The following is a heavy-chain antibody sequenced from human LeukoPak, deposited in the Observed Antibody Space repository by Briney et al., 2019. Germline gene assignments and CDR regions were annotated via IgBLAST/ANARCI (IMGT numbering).Heavy chain of an antibody. J-gene: IGHJ4*02. CDR2: FDPEDGET. V-gene: IGHV1-24*01. CDR3: ATTGTGANYYFDY. Sequence: ASVKVSCKVSGYTLTELSMHWVRQAPGKGLEWMGGFDPEDGETIYAQKFQGRVTMTEDTSTDTAYMELSSLRSEHTAVYYCATTGTGANYYFDYWGQGTLVTVSS. D-gene: IGHD7-27*01. CDR1: GYTLTELS.